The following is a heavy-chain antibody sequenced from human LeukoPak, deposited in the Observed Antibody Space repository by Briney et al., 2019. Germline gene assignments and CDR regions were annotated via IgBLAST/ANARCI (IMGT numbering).Heavy chain of an antibody. Sequence: SETLSLTCTVSGGSISSSSYSWSWIRQPAGKGLEWIGRIYTSGSTNYNPSLKSRVTISVDTSKNQFSLKVISVTAADTAVYYCARFLAGTRHFHFYYYMDVWGKGTTVTISS. CDR3: ARFLAGTRHFHFYYYMDV. CDR1: GGSISSSSYS. CDR2: IYTSGST. J-gene: IGHJ6*03. D-gene: IGHD3-9*01. V-gene: IGHV4-61*02.